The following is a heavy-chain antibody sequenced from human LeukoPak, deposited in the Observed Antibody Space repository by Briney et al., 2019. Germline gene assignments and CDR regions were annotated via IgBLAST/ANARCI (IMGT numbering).Heavy chain of an antibody. V-gene: IGHV3-23*01. Sequence: GGSLRLSCAASGFTFSSYAMSWVRQAPGNGLEWVSAISGSGGSTYYADSVKGRFTISRDNSKNTLYLQMNSLRAEDTAVYYCASAITPTSDYWGQGTLVTVSS. CDR1: GFTFSSYA. CDR2: ISGSGGST. CDR3: ASAITPTSDY. J-gene: IGHJ4*02. D-gene: IGHD1-7*01.